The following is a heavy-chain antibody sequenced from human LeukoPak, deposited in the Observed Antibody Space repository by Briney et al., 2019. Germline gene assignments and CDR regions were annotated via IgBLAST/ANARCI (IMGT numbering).Heavy chain of an antibody. CDR3: ARDSDFAIPYCYFDL. Sequence: GGSLRLSCAASGFSFSTSEMNWVRQAPGKGLEWVASISSTGSTTYYAGPVQGRFTISRDNAKTSLYLQMSSLRVEDTATYFCARDSDFAIPYCYFDLWGRGTLVTVSS. CDR2: ISSTGSTT. D-gene: IGHD2-2*02. V-gene: IGHV3-48*03. CDR1: GFSFSTSE. J-gene: IGHJ2*01.